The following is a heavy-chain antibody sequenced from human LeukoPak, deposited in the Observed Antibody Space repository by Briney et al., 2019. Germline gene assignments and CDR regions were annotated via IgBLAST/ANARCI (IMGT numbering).Heavy chain of an antibody. J-gene: IGHJ4*02. V-gene: IGHV5-51*01. Sequence: GESLKISCKGSGYSFTSYWIGWVRQMPGKGLEWMGIIYPGDSDTRYSPSFQGQVTISADKSISTAYLPWSSLKASDTAMYYCARTYSSSWYYFDYWGQGTLVTVSS. CDR1: GYSFTSYW. CDR3: ARTYSSSWYYFDY. D-gene: IGHD6-13*01. CDR2: IYPGDSDT.